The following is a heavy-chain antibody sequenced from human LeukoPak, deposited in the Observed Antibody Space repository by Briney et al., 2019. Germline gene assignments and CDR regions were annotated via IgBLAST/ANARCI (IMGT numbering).Heavy chain of an antibody. CDR2: ISGSGGST. J-gene: IGHJ4*02. Sequence: GGSLRLSCAASGFMFNNYAMSWVRQTPGKGLEWVSAISGSGGSTYCADSVKGRFTISRDNSKNTLYLLMNSLRAEDTAVYYCAKDLSWGLDYWGLGTLVTVSS. CDR1: GFMFNNYA. V-gene: IGHV3-23*01. CDR3: AKDLSWGLDY. D-gene: IGHD7-27*01.